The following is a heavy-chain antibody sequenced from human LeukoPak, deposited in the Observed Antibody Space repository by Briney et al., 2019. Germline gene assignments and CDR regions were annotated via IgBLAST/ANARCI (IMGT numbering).Heavy chain of an antibody. CDR3: ASLRFLSYYYYGMDV. CDR1: GGSISSYY. Sequence: SETLSLTCTVSGGSISSYYWSWIRQPPGKGLEWIGYIYYSGSTNYNPSLKSRVTLSVDTSKNQFSLKLSSVTAADTAVYYCASLRFLSYYYYGMDVWGQGTTVTVSS. D-gene: IGHD3-3*01. V-gene: IGHV4-59*01. J-gene: IGHJ6*02. CDR2: IYYSGST.